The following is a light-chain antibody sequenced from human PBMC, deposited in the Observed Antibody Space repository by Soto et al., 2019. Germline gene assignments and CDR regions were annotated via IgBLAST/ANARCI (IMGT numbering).Light chain of an antibody. CDR3: QQSYSTLLIT. CDR2: AAS. J-gene: IGKJ5*01. Sequence: DIQMTQSPSSLSASVGDRVTITCQASQSISTYLNWYQQKPGKAPKLLIYAASSLQSGVPSRFSGSGSGTDFTLTISTLQPEDFATYYCQQSYSTLLITFGQGPRLE. V-gene: IGKV1-39*01. CDR1: QSISTY.